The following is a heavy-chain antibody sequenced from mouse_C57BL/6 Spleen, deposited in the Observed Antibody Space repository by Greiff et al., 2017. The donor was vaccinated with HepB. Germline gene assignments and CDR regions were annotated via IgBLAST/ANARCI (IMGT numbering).Heavy chain of an antibody. Sequence: DVMLVESGGGLVKPGGSLKLSCAVSGFTFSDHGMHWVRQAPETGLEWVAYISSGSSTIHYADTLKGRFTISRDNAKNTMFLQMTSLRSEDTAMYYCARRTVVESNWYFDVWGTGTTVTVSS. J-gene: IGHJ1*03. CDR3: ARRTVVESNWYFDV. D-gene: IGHD1-1*01. CDR2: ISSGSSTI. CDR1: GFTFSDHG. V-gene: IGHV5-17*01.